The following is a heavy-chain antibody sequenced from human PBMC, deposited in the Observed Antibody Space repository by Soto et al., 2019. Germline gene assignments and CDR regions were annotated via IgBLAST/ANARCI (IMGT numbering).Heavy chain of an antibody. CDR2: IHYSGTS. V-gene: IGHV4-39*01. CDR1: GDSISSSSQY. D-gene: IGHD2-21*01. J-gene: IGHJ5*02. CDR3: ARHWIAGSSIP. Sequence: PSETQSLTCSVSGDSISSSSQYWGWIRQPPGKGLEWIGSIHYSGTSYYNPSLKSRVTIFVDTSKNQLSLKLSSVTAADTAVYYCARHWIAGSSIPWGQGTLVTVSS.